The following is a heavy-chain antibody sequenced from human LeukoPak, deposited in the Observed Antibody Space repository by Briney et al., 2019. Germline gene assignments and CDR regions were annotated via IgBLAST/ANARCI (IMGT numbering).Heavy chain of an antibody. J-gene: IGHJ1*01. V-gene: IGHV3-21*04. D-gene: IGHD4-17*01. CDR2: ISGSSSDI. CDR3: AKEIYGDSTGGRFQQ. CDR1: EFTFRSYS. Sequence: GGSLSLSCAGSEFTFRSYSMHWVRQAPGKGLEWVSSISGSSSDIYYADSVKGRFTISRDNSKNTLYLQMNSLRAEDTAVYYCAKEIYGDSTGGRFQQWGQGTLVTVSS.